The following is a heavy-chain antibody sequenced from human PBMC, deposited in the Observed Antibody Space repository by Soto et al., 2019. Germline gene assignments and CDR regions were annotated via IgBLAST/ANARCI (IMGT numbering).Heavy chain of an antibody. D-gene: IGHD3-10*01. CDR1: GGSISSPNFY. CDR3: AREPRPLIWFGELHY. CDR2: IYYNGTT. V-gene: IGHV4-31*03. Sequence: PSETLSLTCTVSGGSISSPNFYWSWIRQHPGKGLEWIGHIYYNGTTYYNPTLKSRVSISVDTSKNQFSLKLSSVTAADTAVYYCAREPRPLIWFGELHYWGRGTLVTVSS. J-gene: IGHJ4*02.